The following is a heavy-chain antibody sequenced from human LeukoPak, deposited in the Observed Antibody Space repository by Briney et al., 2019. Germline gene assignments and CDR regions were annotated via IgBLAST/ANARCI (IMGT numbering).Heavy chain of an antibody. D-gene: IGHD3-22*01. CDR1: GFTFSGYW. V-gene: IGHV3-74*01. Sequence: PGGSLRLSCAASGFTFSGYWLHWVRQAPGEGLVWVSRINSDGSSTSYADSVKGRFTISRDNSKNTLYLQMNSLRAEDTAVYYCARDGGYYDSSGYYPNNWFDPWGQGTLVTVSS. CDR3: ARDGGYYDSSGYYPNNWFDP. CDR2: INSDGSST. J-gene: IGHJ5*02.